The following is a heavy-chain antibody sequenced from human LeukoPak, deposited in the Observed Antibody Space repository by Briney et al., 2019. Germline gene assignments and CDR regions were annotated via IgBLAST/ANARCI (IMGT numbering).Heavy chain of an antibody. J-gene: IGHJ4*02. CDR3: ARDSYKAAAGRGSFDY. V-gene: IGHV3-30*04. CDR1: GFTSSSYA. Sequence: GRSLRLSCAASGFTSSSYAMHWVRQAPGKGLEWVAVISYDGSNKYYADSVKGRFTISRDNSKNTLYLQMNSLRAEDTAVYYCARDSYKAAAGRGSFDYWGQGTLVTVSS. D-gene: IGHD6-13*01. CDR2: ISYDGSNK.